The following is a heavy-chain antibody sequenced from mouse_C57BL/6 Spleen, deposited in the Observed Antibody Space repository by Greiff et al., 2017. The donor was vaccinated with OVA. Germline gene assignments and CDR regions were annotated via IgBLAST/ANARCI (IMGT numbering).Heavy chain of an antibody. CDR2: IYPGDGDT. V-gene: IGHV1-80*01. CDR3: ARQPSGYAMYY. Sequence: VKLMESGAELVKPGASVKISCKASGYAFSSYWMNWVKQRPGKGLEWIGQIYPGDGDTNYNGKFKGKATLTADKSSSTAYMQLSSLTSEDSAVYFCARQPSGYAMYYWGQGTSVTVSS. J-gene: IGHJ4*01. D-gene: IGHD3-1*01. CDR1: GYAFSSYW.